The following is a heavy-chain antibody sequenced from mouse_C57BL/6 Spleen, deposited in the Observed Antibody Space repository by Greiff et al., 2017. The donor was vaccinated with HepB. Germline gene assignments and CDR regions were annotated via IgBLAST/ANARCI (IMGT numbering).Heavy chain of an antibody. CDR3: TGLYDYDGDYFDY. V-gene: IGHV6-3*01. CDR2: IRLKSDNYAT. J-gene: IGHJ2*01. CDR1: GFTFSNYW. D-gene: IGHD2-4*01. Sequence: EVMLVESGGGLVQPGGSMKLSCVASGFTFSNYWMNWVRQSPEKGLEWVAQIRLKSDNYATHYAESVKGRFTISRDDSKSSVYLQMNNLRAEDTGIYYCTGLYDYDGDYFDYWGQGTTLTVSS.